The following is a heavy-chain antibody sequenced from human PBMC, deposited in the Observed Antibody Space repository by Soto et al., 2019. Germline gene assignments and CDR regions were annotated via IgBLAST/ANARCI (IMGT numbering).Heavy chain of an antibody. D-gene: IGHD2-15*01. J-gene: IGHJ4*02. CDR3: VRGCSGGTCYFH. Sequence: PGGSLRLSCAASGFAFSSYWMNWVRQAPGEGLEWVANIKQDGSEKYYVDSVKGRFTISRDNAKNTLYLQMNSLRADETAVYYCVRGCSGGTCYFHWGQGTLVTVSS. CDR2: IKQDGSEK. V-gene: IGHV3-7*01. CDR1: GFAFSSYW.